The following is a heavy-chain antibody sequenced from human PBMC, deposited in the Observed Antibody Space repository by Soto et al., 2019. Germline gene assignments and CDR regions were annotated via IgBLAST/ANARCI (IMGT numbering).Heavy chain of an antibody. CDR3: ARMDGESNYYAMDV. J-gene: IGHJ6*02. D-gene: IGHD4-17*01. CDR1: GFSLGNGRMG. V-gene: IGHV2-26*01. CDR2: FFSDAER. Sequence: QVTLKESGPVLVKPTETLTLTCTVSGFSLGNGRMGVSWIRQPPGKPLEWLAHFFSDAERSYSASMQSRLTMSMDTSGSQVVLIMTNMDPVDTATYYCARMDGESNYYAMDVWGQGTTVTVSS.